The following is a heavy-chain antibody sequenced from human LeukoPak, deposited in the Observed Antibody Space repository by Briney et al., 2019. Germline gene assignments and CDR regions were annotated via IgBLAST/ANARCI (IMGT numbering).Heavy chain of an antibody. Sequence: GASVKVSCKASGGTFSSYDISWVRQAPGQGLEWMGGIIPIFGTANYAQKFQGRVTITADESTSTAYMELSSLRSEDTAVYYCARDLGRSGRFNYGMDVWGQGTTVTVSS. CDR3: ARDLGRSGRFNYGMDV. CDR1: GGTFSSYD. J-gene: IGHJ6*02. D-gene: IGHD3-16*02. CDR2: IIPIFGTA. V-gene: IGHV1-69*01.